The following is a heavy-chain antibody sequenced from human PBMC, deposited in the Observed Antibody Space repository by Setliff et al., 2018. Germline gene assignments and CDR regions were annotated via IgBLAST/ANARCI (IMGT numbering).Heavy chain of an antibody. D-gene: IGHD1-1*01. CDR1: GDTLTTYA. CDR3: ARDSQLGFYYFDS. J-gene: IGHJ4*02. CDR2: IIPIFGSP. Sequence: ASVKVSCKASGDTLTTYAIHWVRQAPGQGLEWMGMIIPIFGSPHYAQRFQDRVIITADVSTRKAYMDLSSLRSEDTAIYYCARDSQLGFYYFDSWGRGTLVTVSS. V-gene: IGHV1-69*13.